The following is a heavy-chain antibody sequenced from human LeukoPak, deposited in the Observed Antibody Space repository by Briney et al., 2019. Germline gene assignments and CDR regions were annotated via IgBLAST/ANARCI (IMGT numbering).Heavy chain of an antibody. CDR1: GFTFSSYW. D-gene: IGHD4-23*01. J-gene: IGHJ4*02. Sequence: PGGSLRLSCAASGFTFSSYWMHWVRQAPGKGLVWVSRINSDGSSTSYADSVKGRFTISRDNSKNTLYLQMNSLRAEDTAVYYCARARGYGGNWSFDYWGQGTLVTVSS. CDR2: INSDGSST. CDR3: ARARGYGGNWSFDY. V-gene: IGHV3-74*01.